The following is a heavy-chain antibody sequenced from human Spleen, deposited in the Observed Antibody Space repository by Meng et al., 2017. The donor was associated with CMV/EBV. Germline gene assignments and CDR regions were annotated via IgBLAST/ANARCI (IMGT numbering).Heavy chain of an antibody. CDR2: FIPVSGAP. CDR3: ARGPKIPLGGVNLWPLEH. V-gene: IGHV1-69*05. J-gene: IGHJ4*02. D-gene: IGHD3-16*01. Sequence: GAFHNYAISGGRQAPGQGLEWTGGFIPVSGAPDYAQKFQGRLTIATDESTSSASMELSGLRFEDTAVYFCARGPKIPLGGVNLWPLEHWGQGSLVTSPQ. CDR1: GAFHNYA.